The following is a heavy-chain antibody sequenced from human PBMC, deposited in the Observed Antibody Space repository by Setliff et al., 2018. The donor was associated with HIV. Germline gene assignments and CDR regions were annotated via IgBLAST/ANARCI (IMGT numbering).Heavy chain of an antibody. CDR1: GASLGGYY. Sequence: PSETLSLACAVYGASLGGYYWSWVRQSPGRGLEWIGEINQSGNTNFNPSLKSRLIISVDTSKSQFSLKLTSVTAADTALYYCAREGGQGYSGSGSFYHRNFDLWGRGTLVTVSS. V-gene: IGHV4-34*01. J-gene: IGHJ2*01. D-gene: IGHD3-10*01. CDR3: AREGGQGYSGSGSFYHRNFDL. CDR2: INQSGNT.